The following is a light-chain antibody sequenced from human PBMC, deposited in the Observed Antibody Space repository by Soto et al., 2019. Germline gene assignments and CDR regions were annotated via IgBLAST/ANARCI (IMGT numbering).Light chain of an antibody. V-gene: IGLV2-14*03. CDR3: SAFTGTTYG. CDR2: DVS. CDR1: SSDVGGNKY. J-gene: IGLJ1*01. Sequence: QSVLTQPASVSGSPGQSITISCTGTSSDVGGNKYVSWYQHYPGKAPKLMICDVSNRPSGVSNRFSGSKSGNTASLTISGLQAEDEADYYCSAFTGTTYGFGTGTKVTV.